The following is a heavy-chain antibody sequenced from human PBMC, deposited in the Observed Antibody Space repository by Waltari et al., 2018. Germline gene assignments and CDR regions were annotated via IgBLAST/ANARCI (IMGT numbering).Heavy chain of an antibody. J-gene: IGHJ6*02. CDR1: NFYISDGYY. V-gene: IGHV4-38-2*02. Sequence: QVQLQESGPGLVKPSETLSLTCAVSNFYISDGYYWGWIRQSPGKGLEWIGCIYHSGTNDYNPALEGRVSISVDRSRNQFSLKVTSVSAADTAVYFCARDQRFLESLYPYYYALDAWGRGITVTVSS. CDR2: IYHSGTN. D-gene: IGHD3-3*01. CDR3: ARDQRFLESLYPYYYALDA.